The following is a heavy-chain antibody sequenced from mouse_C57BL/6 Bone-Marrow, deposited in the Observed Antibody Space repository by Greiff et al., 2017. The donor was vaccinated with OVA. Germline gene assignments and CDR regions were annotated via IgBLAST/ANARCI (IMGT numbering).Heavy chain of an antibody. CDR3: ARDRGEKLGEWFAY. Sequence: EVHLVESGGGLVKPGGSLKLSCAASGFTFSSYAMSWVRQTPEKRLEWVATISDGGSYTYYPDNVKGRFTISRDNAKNNLFLQMSHLKSEDTAMYCCARDRGEKLGEWFAYWGQGTLVTVSA. CDR1: GFTFSSYA. D-gene: IGHD4-1*01. CDR2: ISDGGSYT. J-gene: IGHJ3*01. V-gene: IGHV5-4*01.